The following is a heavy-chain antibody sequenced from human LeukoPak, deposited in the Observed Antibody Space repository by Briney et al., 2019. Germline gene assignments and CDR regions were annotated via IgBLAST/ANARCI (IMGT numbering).Heavy chain of an antibody. Sequence: PGGSLRLSCAASGFTFSSYSMNWVRQAPGKWLEWVSSISSSSSYIYYADSVKGRFTISRDNAKNSLYLQMNSLRAEDTAVYYCARDPCGGDCYYDYWGQGTLVTVSS. CDR3: ARDPCGGDCYYDY. J-gene: IGHJ4*02. CDR1: GFTFSSYS. D-gene: IGHD2-21*02. V-gene: IGHV3-21*01. CDR2: ISSSSSYI.